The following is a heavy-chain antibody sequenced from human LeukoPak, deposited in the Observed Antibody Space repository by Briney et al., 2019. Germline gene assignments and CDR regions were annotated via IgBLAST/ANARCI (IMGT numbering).Heavy chain of an antibody. CDR1: GGSISSTNW. V-gene: IGHV4-4*02. CDR2: IYRSGST. D-gene: IGHD3-22*01. J-gene: IGHJ4*02. Sequence: SETLSLTCAVSGGSISSTNWWNWVRQPPGKGLEWIGEIYRSGSTNYNPSLKSRVTISIDKSKNQFSLKLSSVTAADTAVYYCARVALYDSSGYNYFDYWGQGTLVTVSS. CDR3: ARVALYDSSGYNYFDY.